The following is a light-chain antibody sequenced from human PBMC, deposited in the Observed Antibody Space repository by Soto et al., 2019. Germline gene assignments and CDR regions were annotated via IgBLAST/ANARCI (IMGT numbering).Light chain of an antibody. CDR2: AAS. Sequence: EIVMTQSPDTLSVSPGERATLSCRAGQSVSSDLAWYQQKPGQAPRLLIYAASTGATGIPARFSGSGSGTEFTLTISSLQSEDFAVYYCQQYNKWPQTFGQGTKVDIK. J-gene: IGKJ1*01. CDR1: QSVSSD. V-gene: IGKV3D-15*01. CDR3: QQYNKWPQT.